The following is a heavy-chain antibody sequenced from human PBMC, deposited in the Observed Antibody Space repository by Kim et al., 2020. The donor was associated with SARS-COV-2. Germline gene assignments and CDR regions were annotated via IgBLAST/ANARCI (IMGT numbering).Heavy chain of an antibody. J-gene: IGHJ6*02. V-gene: IGHV1-3*01. Sequence: ASVKVSCKASGYTFTSYAMHWVRQAPGQRLEWMGWINAGNGNTKYSQKFQGRVTITRDTSASTAYMELSSLRSEDTAVYYCAREDWYVYYYYGMDVWGQGTTVTVSS. D-gene: IGHD6-13*01. CDR1: GYTFTSYA. CDR2: INAGNGNT. CDR3: AREDWYVYYYYGMDV.